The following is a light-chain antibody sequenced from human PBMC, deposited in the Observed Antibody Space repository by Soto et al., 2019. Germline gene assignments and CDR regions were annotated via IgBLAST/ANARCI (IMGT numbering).Light chain of an antibody. CDR1: QAIRNY. CDR3: QQYDSAPLT. J-gene: IGKJ4*01. Sequence: DIQMTQSPSSLSASVGDRITITCRASQAIRNYLVWYQQKPGKVPKLLIYAASTLQSGVPTRFRGSGSGTDFTLTISYLQPEDVATYYCQQYDSAPLTFGGGTKVDIK. V-gene: IGKV1-27*01. CDR2: AAS.